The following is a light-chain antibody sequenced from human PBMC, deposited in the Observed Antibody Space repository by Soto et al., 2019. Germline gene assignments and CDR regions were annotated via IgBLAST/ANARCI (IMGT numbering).Light chain of an antibody. CDR2: DAS. J-gene: IGKJ2*01. V-gene: IGKV1-5*01. CDR3: HQYNSY. CDR1: QSIGRL. Sequence: DIPMTQSPSTLSASVGDRVTITCRVSQSIGRLLAWYQQKPGKAPKLLIYDASSLESGVPSRFSGGGSGTEFTLTISSLQPDDFATYYCHQYNSYFGQGTKLEIK.